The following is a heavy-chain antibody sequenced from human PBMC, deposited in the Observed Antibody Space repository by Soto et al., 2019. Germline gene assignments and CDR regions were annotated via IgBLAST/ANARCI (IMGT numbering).Heavy chain of an antibody. CDR2: ISGSGGST. Sequence: GGSLRLSCAASGFTFSSYAMSWVRQAPGKGLEWVSAISGSGGSTYYADSVKGRFTISRDNSKNTLYLQMNSLRAEDTAVYYCAKDREEYDIVPAVDYWGQGTLVTVSS. V-gene: IGHV3-23*01. CDR1: GFTFSSYA. CDR3: AKDREEYDIVPAVDY. J-gene: IGHJ4*02. D-gene: IGHD3-9*01.